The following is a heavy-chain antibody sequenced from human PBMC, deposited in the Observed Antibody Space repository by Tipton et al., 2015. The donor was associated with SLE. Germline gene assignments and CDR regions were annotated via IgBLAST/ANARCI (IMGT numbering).Heavy chain of an antibody. CDR1: GGSISSRSYD. J-gene: IGHJ4*02. V-gene: IGHV4-39*01. CDR3: VGWGSSGYYYGFDY. CDR2: IYDTGNT. Sequence: TLSLTCTVSGGSISSRSYDWGWIRQPPGKGLEWIGSIYDTGNTYYNPSLKSRVTISEDTSRNQFSLKLTSVTAADTAVYYCVGWGSSGYYYGFDYRGQGTLVTVSS. D-gene: IGHD3-22*01.